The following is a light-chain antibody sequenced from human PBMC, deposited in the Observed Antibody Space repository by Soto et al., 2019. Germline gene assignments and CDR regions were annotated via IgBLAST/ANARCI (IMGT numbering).Light chain of an antibody. CDR2: DVT. CDR3: TSYAGSNCPVV. CDR1: SSDIGSYNF. V-gene: IGLV2-8*01. Sequence: QAALTQPPSASGSPGQSVTISCTGASSDIGSYNFVSWYQQHPDKAPKLLIYDVTQRPSGVPDRFSGSKSGNTASLAVSGLLAEDVADYYCTSYAGSNCPVVFGGGTKLTVL. J-gene: IGLJ2*01.